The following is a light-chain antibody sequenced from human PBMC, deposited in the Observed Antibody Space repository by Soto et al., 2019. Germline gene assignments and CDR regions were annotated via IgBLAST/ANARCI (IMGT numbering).Light chain of an antibody. J-gene: IGKJ2*01. CDR1: QSVSSNY. CDR3: QQYGSSPCA. CDR2: RAC. V-gene: IGKV3-20*01. Sequence: EIVLTQSPGTLSLSPGERATLSCRASQSVSSNYVAWYQHKPGQAPRLLMYRACSRGTGVPDRFSGSGSRTDFTRTISRPKPEDFAVYYCQQYGSSPCAFGQGTKV.